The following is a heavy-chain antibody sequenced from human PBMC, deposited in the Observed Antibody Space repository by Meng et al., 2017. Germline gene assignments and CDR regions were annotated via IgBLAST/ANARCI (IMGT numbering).Heavy chain of an antibody. CDR1: GGSISSSNW. CDR3: ARDTAAAGAFDY. CDR2: IYHSGST. Sequence: GSLRLSCAVSGGSISSSNWWSWVRQPPGKGLEWIGEIYHSGSTNYNPSLKSRVTISVDKSKNQFSLKLSSVTAADTAVYYCARDTAAAGAFDYWGQGTLVTVSS. V-gene: IGHV4-4*02. J-gene: IGHJ4*02. D-gene: IGHD6-13*01.